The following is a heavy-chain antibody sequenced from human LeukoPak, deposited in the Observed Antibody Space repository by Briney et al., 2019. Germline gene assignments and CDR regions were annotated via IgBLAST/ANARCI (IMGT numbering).Heavy chain of an antibody. J-gene: IGHJ4*02. Sequence: PGGSLRLSCAASGFTFSNHGMTWVRQTPGKGLEWVSAITASGGSTYYADSVKGRFTISRDNSKNTLYLQVNSLRAEDTAVYYCAKVPYGDYYFENWGQGTLVTVSS. CDR3: AKVPYGDYYFEN. V-gene: IGHV3-23*01. CDR2: ITASGGST. CDR1: GFTFSNHG. D-gene: IGHD4-17*01.